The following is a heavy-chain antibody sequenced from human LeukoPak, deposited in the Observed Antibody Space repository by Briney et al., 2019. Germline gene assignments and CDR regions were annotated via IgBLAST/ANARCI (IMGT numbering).Heavy chain of an antibody. Sequence: GGSLRLSCAASEFSVGSNYMTWVRQAPGKGLEWVSLIYSGGSTYYADSVKGRFTISRDNSKNTLYLQMNSLRAEDTAVYYCAKEGYYDSSGELSWGQGTMVTVSS. V-gene: IGHV3-66*01. CDR3: AKEGYYDSSGELS. D-gene: IGHD3-22*01. CDR1: EFSVGSNY. J-gene: IGHJ3*01. CDR2: IYSGGST.